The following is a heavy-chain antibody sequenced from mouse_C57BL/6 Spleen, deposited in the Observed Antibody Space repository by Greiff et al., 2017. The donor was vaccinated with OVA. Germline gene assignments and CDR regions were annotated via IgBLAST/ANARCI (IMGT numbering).Heavy chain of an antibody. CDR1: GFSLTSYG. CDR2: IWSGGST. J-gene: IGHJ3*01. V-gene: IGHV2-2*01. D-gene: IGHD2-4*01. Sequence: QVQLQQSGPGLVQPSQSLSITCTVSGFSLTSYGVHWVRQSPGKGLEWLGVIWSGGSTDYNAAFISRLSISKDNSKRQVFFKMNSLQADDTAIYYCATYYDYDAWFAYWGQGTLVTVSA. CDR3: ATYYDYDAWFAY.